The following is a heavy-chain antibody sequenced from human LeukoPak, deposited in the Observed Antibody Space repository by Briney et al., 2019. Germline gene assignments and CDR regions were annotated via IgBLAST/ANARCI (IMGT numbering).Heavy chain of an antibody. CDR1: GFTFSSYS. CDR2: ISSSSSYI. Sequence: GGSLRLSCAASGFTFSSYSMNWVRQAPGKGLEWVSSISSSSSYIYYADSVKGRFTISRDNAKNSLYLQMNSLRAEDTAVYYCARSPSYYYGMDVWGQGTTVTVS. CDR3: ARSPSYYYGMDV. J-gene: IGHJ6*02. V-gene: IGHV3-21*01.